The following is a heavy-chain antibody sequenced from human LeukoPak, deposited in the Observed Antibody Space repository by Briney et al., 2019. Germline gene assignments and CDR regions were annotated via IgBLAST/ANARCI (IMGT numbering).Heavy chain of an antibody. CDR2: VDPEDGKT. J-gene: IGHJ4*02. Sequence: ASVKVSCKVSGYTFTDHYLHWVQQAPGKGLEWVGLVDPEDGKTTYAEKFQGRVTITADTSTATAYMELSSLGSEDTAVYYCATGIIATTRVDYWGQGTLVTVSS. V-gene: IGHV1-69-2*01. D-gene: IGHD5-12*01. CDR1: GYTFTDHY. CDR3: ATGIIATTRVDY.